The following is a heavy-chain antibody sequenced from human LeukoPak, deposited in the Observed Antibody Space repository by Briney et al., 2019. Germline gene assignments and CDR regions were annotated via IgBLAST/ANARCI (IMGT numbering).Heavy chain of an antibody. V-gene: IGHV3-7*01. J-gene: IGHJ2*01. CDR3: ASNYYYDSSGYPSNWYFDL. Sequence: GGSLRLSCTASGFTFNRDWTAWVRQAPGKGLEWVANIKEDGSEKNYVDSVKGRFTMSRDNAENSVYLQMNDLRAEDTAVYYCASNYYYDSSGYPSNWYFDLWGRGTLVTVSS. CDR1: GFTFNRDW. CDR2: IKEDGSEK. D-gene: IGHD3-22*01.